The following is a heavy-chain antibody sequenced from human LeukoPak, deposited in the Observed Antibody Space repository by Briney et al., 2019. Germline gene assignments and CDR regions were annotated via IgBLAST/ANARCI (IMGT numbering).Heavy chain of an antibody. D-gene: IGHD1-26*01. Sequence: GASVKVSCKASGYTFTSYYMHWVRQAPGQGLEWMGIINPSGGSTSYAQKFQGRVTMTRDMSTSTVYMELSSLRSEDTAVYYCAREEWELRPFDYWGQGTLVTVSS. CDR3: AREEWELRPFDY. V-gene: IGHV1-46*01. CDR2: INPSGGST. J-gene: IGHJ4*02. CDR1: GYTFTSYY.